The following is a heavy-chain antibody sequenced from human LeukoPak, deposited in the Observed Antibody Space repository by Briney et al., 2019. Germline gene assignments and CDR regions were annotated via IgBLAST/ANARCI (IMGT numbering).Heavy chain of an antibody. CDR1: GGSISSYY. Sequence: PSETLSLTCTVSGGSISSYYWSWIRQHPGKGLEWIGYIYYSGSTYYNPSLKSRVTISVDTSKNQFSLKLSSVTAADTAVYYCAGHPDYSNYGSPPYWGQGTLVTVSS. V-gene: IGHV4-59*06. J-gene: IGHJ4*02. CDR3: AGHPDYSNYGSPPY. D-gene: IGHD4-11*01. CDR2: IYYSGST.